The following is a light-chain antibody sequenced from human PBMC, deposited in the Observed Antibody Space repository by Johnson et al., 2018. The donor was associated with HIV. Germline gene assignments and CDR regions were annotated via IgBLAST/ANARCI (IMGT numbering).Light chain of an antibody. CDR2: DNN. V-gene: IGLV1-51*01. Sequence: QSVLTQPPSVSAAPGQKVTISCSGSSSNIASNYVSWYQQIPGTAPKLLIYDNNKRPSGIPDRFSASKSATSAALGITGLQTGDEADYYCGTWDSSLSAGGGFGTGTKVTVL. J-gene: IGLJ1*01. CDR3: GTWDSSLSAGGG. CDR1: SSNIASNY.